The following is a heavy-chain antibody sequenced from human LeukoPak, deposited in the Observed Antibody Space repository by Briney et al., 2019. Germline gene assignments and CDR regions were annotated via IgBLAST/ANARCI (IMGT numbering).Heavy chain of an antibody. CDR3: ARAGEWLANYYYYYMDV. J-gene: IGHJ6*03. Sequence: ASVKVSCKASGGNFSSYAISWVRQAPGQGLEWMGWMNPNSGNTGYAQKFQGRVTITRNTSISTAYMELSSLRSEDTAVYYCARAGEWLANYYYYYMDVWGKGTTVTVSS. V-gene: IGHV1-8*03. CDR2: MNPNSGNT. D-gene: IGHD3-10*01. CDR1: GGNFSSYA.